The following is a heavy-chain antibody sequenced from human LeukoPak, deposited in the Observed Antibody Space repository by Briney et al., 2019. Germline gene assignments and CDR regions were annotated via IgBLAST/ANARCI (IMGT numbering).Heavy chain of an antibody. CDR1: GGSISSYY. Sequence: PSETLSLTCTVSGGSISSYYWSWIRQPAGKGLEWIGRIYTSGSTNYNPSLKSRVTMSVDTSKNQFSLKLSSVTAADTAVYYCARDHLTYYDILTGYFNWFDPWGQGTLVTVSS. CDR2: IYTSGST. V-gene: IGHV4-4*07. D-gene: IGHD3-9*01. J-gene: IGHJ5*02. CDR3: ARDHLTYYDILTGYFNWFDP.